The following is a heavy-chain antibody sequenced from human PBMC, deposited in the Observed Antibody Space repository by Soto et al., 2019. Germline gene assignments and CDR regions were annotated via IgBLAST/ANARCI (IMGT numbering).Heavy chain of an antibody. D-gene: IGHD3-3*01. J-gene: IGHJ4*02. CDR1: GDSVSSNSAA. CDR2: TYYRSKWYN. V-gene: IGHV6-1*01. Sequence: AQTRSLPCXISGDSVSSNSAAWNWIRQSPSRGLEWLGRTYYRSKWYNDYAVSVKSRITINPDTSKNQFSLQLNSVTPEDTAVYYCARAPQGDDFWSGYYTSTGFDYWGQGTLVTVSS. CDR3: ARAPQGDDFWSGYYTSTGFDY.